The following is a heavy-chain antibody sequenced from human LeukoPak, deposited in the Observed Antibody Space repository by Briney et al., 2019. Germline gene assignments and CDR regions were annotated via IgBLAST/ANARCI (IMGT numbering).Heavy chain of an antibody. J-gene: IGHJ6*03. D-gene: IGHD3-10*01. CDR3: AIRYGSGEKYYYYYYMDV. CDR2: MNPNSGNT. Sequence: GASVKVSCKASGYTFTSYDINWVRQATGQGLEWMGWMNPNSGNTGYAQKFQGRVTMTRNTSISTAYMELSSLRSEDTAVYYCAIRYGSGEKYYYYYYMDVWDKGTTVTVSS. V-gene: IGHV1-8*01. CDR1: GYTFTSYD.